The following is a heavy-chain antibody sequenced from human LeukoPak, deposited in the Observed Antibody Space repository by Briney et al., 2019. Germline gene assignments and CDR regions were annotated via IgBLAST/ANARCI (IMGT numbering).Heavy chain of an antibody. V-gene: IGHV1-69*04. CDR1: GGTFSSYA. CDR3: ARDVQTEEVATIALDY. D-gene: IGHD5-12*01. Sequence: SVKVSCKASGGTFSSYAISWVRQAPGQGLEWMGRIIPILGIANYAQKFQGRVTITADKSTSTAYMELSSLRSEDTAVYYCARDVQTEEVATIALDYWGQGTLATVSS. J-gene: IGHJ4*02. CDR2: IIPILGIA.